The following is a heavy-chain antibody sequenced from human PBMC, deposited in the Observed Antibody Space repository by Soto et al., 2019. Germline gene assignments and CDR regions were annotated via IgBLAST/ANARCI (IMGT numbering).Heavy chain of an antibody. CDR1: GGTFTSNA. CDR3: ARDESDYGAPPYFDY. J-gene: IGHJ4*01. V-gene: IGHV1-69*01. D-gene: IGHD3-16*01. CDR2: IIPIFGTA. Sequence: QVQLVQSGAEVEKPGASVMLSCKAYGGTFTSNAISWVRQAPGQGLEWMGGIIPIFGTANSAQKYQGRVTIAADESTSKDYMKTNGLRFEDTGVYHCARDESDYGAPPYFDYWGQGTLVTVSS.